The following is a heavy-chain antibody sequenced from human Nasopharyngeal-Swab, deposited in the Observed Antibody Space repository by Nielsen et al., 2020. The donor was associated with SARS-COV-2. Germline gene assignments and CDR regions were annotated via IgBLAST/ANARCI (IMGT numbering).Heavy chain of an antibody. CDR1: GGSISSGSYY. J-gene: IGHJ4*02. CDR2: IYTSGST. CDR3: ARASSGWSVPDAPYFEY. Sequence: SETLSLTCTVSGGSISSGSYYWSWILQPAGKGLEWIGRIYTSGSTNYNPSLKSRVTISVDTSKNQFSLKLSSVTAADTAVYYCARASSGWSVPDAPYFEYWGQGTLVTVSS. V-gene: IGHV4-61*02. D-gene: IGHD6-19*01.